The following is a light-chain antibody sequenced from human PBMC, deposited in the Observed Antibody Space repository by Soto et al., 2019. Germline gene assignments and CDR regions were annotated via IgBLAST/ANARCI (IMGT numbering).Light chain of an antibody. CDR2: EVS. CDR3: SSHTTYSTRV. CDR1: SSDIGSYSY. J-gene: IGLJ1*01. Sequence: QSVLTQPASVSGSPGQSIAISCTGTSSDIGSYSYVSWYQQHPGKAPKLMIHEVSNRPSGVSDRFSGSKSGNTASLTISGLQADDEADYYCSSHTTYSTRVFGTGTKVTVL. V-gene: IGLV2-14*01.